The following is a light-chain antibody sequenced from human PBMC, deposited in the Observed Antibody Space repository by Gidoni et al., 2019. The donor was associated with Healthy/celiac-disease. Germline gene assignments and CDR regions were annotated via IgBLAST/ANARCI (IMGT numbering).Light chain of an antibody. Sequence: AIRMTQSPSPFSASTGDRVTITCRASQSISSYLAWYQQKPGKAPKLLIYAASTLQSGVPSRFSGSGSGTDFTLTISCLQSEDFATYYCQQYYSYPPTFGPGTKVDIK. V-gene: IGKV1-8*01. CDR2: AAS. J-gene: IGKJ3*01. CDR1: QSISSY. CDR3: QQYYSYPPT.